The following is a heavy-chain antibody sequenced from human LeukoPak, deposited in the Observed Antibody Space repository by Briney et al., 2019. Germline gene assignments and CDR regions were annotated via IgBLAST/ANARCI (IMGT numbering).Heavy chain of an antibody. Sequence: GASVKVSCKTSGYISTNYDIYWLRQAPGQRLEWMGWIIVGNGNTKYSQKFQGRVIITSDTSASIAYMELSSLRSEDTAVYYCARDVMVGTGIALDVWGQGTMVTVSS. CDR1: GYISTNYD. CDR3: ARDVMVGTGIALDV. J-gene: IGHJ3*01. CDR2: IIVGNGNT. D-gene: IGHD4-23*01. V-gene: IGHV1-3*01.